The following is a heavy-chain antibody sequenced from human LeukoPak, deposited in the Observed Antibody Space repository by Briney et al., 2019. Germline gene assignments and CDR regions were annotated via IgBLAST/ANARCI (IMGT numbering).Heavy chain of an antibody. D-gene: IGHD3-3*01. Sequence: ASVKVSCKASGYTFTSYDINWVRQATGQGLEWMGWMNPNSGNTGYAQKFQGRVTITRNTSISTAYMELSSLRSEDTAVYYCARDITLFGAQGVFDLWGRGTLVTVSS. CDR3: ARDITLFGAQGVFDL. V-gene: IGHV1-8*03. CDR2: MNPNSGNT. J-gene: IGHJ2*01. CDR1: GYTFTSYD.